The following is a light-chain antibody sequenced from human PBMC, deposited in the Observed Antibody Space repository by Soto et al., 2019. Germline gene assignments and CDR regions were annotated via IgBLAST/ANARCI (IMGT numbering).Light chain of an antibody. CDR2: DTS. CDR1: QSVSRGS. J-gene: IGKJ4*01. CDR3: QQYGNSLT. Sequence: EIVLTQSPATLSLSPGERATLSCGASQSVSRGSLAWYQQKPGLAPRLLIYDTSTRATGIPDRFSGSGSGTDFTLTISRLEPEDFAVYYCQQYGNSLTFGGVTKVEIK. V-gene: IGKV3D-20*01.